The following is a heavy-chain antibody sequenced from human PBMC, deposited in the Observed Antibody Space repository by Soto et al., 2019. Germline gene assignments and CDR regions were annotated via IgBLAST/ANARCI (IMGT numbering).Heavy chain of an antibody. CDR2: ISNGGATV. V-gene: IGHV3-11*01. Sequence: QVQLVESGGGLVKPGGSLRLSCAASGFTFSDYYMVLVRQAPGKGLEWISYISNGGATVYYADSVKGRFTRSRDNDKNSMFLQMNSLTADDTAVYYFGRCFLGVGDAFDIWGRGTAVTVSS. CDR3: GRCFLGVGDAFDI. CDR1: GFTFSDYY. J-gene: IGHJ3*02. D-gene: IGHD2-8*01.